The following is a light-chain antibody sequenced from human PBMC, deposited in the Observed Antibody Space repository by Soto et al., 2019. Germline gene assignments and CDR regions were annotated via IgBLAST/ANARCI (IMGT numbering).Light chain of an antibody. CDR1: HDISTF. V-gene: IGKV1-27*01. CDR2: AAS. J-gene: IGKJ1*01. Sequence: DIQGTQSPSLLSATIGERVTITCGTSHDISTFLAWYQQKPGKAPKLLIYAASTLQSGDPSRFSGSGSGTDFTLTISRLAPQDFAVYYCQQYSFLPRTFGQGTKVDIK. CDR3: QQYSFLPRT.